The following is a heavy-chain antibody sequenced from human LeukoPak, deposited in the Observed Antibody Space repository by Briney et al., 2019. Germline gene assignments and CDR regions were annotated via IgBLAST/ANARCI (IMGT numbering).Heavy chain of an antibody. J-gene: IGHJ4*02. CDR2: IYRGGST. CDR3: ARTRGGGLQFIVDY. CDR1: GFTVSSNY. V-gene: IGHV3-66*02. D-gene: IGHD5-24*01. Sequence: GGSLRLSCAASGFTVSSNYMSWVRQAPGKGLEWVSVIYRGGSTYYADSVKGRFTISRDNSKNTLYLQMNSLRAEDTAVYYCARTRGGGLQFIVDYWGQGTLVTVSS.